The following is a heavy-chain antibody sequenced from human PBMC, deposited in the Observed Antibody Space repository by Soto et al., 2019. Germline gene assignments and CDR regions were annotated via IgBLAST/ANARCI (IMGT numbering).Heavy chain of an antibody. V-gene: IGHV3-7*03. CDR3: ARGSTYDFWSGYMYYGMDV. CDR2: IEQDGSEK. J-gene: IGHJ6*02. CDR1: GFTFRSYW. Sequence: VQLVESGGGWVQPGGSLRLSCAASGFTFRSYWVNWVRQAPGKGLEWVANIEQDGSEKYYVDSVKGRFTISRDNAKNSLYLQMNSLRAEDTAVYYCARGSTYDFWSGYMYYGMDVWGQGTTVTVSS. D-gene: IGHD3-3*01.